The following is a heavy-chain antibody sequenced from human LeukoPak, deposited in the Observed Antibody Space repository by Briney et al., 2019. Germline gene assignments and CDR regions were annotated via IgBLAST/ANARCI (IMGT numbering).Heavy chain of an antibody. J-gene: IGHJ4*02. CDR2: ISGSGGST. CDR3: AKVLDVGYYYDSSGYYFDY. D-gene: IGHD3-22*01. V-gene: IGHV3-23*01. CDR1: GFTFSSYA. Sequence: GGSLRLSCAASGFTFSSYAMSWVRQAPGKGLEWVSAISGSGGSTYYADSVKGRFTISRDNYNNTLYLQMNSLRAEDTAVYYCAKVLDVGYYYDSSGYYFDYWGQGTLVTVSS.